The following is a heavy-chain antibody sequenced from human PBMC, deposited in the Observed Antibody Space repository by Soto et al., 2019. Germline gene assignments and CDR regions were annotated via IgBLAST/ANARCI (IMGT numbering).Heavy chain of an antibody. CDR1: GGTFSSYA. D-gene: IGHD3-22*01. Sequence: QVQLVQSGAEVKKPGSSVKVSWKASGGTFSSYAISLVRQAPGQGVEWMGGILPIFGTGNYAQKFQGRVTITADESTSTAYMELSSLRSEDTAVYYCASFPYDSSGYYYFDYWGQGTLVTVSS. V-gene: IGHV1-69*12. J-gene: IGHJ4*02. CDR2: ILPIFGTG. CDR3: ASFPYDSSGYYYFDY.